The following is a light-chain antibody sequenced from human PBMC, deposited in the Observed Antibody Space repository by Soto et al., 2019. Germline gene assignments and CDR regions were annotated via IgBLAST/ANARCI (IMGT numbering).Light chain of an antibody. CDR2: DVS. J-gene: IGLJ1*01. CDR3: SSYTTGSTLEV. CDR1: SSDVGGYNY. Sequence: QSALTQPASVSGSPGQSITISCTGTSSDVGGYNYVSWYQHHPGKAPILMIYDVSNRPSGVSDRFSGSKSGNTASLTISGLQAEDEADSYCSSYTTGSTLEVFGTGTKLTVL. V-gene: IGLV2-14*03.